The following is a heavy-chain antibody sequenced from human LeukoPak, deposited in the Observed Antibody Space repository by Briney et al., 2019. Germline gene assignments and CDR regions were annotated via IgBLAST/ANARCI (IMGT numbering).Heavy chain of an antibody. CDR1: GGSISSGGYS. V-gene: IGHV4-30-2*01. D-gene: IGHD3-10*01. CDR2: IYHSGST. J-gene: IGHJ4*02. Sequence: SETLSLTCAVSGGSISSGGYSWSWIRQPPGKGLEWIGYIYHSGSTYYNPSLKSRVTISVDRSKNQFSLKLSSVTAADTAVYYCARGAPPYYGSGSFYFDYWGQGTLVTVSS. CDR3: ARGAPPYYGSGSFYFDY.